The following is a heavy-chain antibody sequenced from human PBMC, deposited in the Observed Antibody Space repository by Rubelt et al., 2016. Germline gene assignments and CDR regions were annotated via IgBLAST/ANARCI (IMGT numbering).Heavy chain of an antibody. Sequence: EVQLVQSGAEVKKPGESLRISCKGSGYTFTNHWISWARQMPGKGLAWMGRIDPSDSYTHYNPSLRGHVTISVDKSISTAYLQWSSLQASDTAMYYCARRNSGTYSPFDYWGQGTMVTVSP. CDR2: IDPSDSYT. D-gene: IGHD1-26*01. V-gene: IGHV5-10-1*01. J-gene: IGHJ4*02. CDR3: ARRNSGTYSPFDY. CDR1: GYTFTNHW.